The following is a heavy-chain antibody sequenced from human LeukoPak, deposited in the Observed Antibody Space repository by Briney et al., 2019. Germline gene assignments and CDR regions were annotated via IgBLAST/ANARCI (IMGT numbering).Heavy chain of an antibody. CDR1: GGLLCGYY. Sequence: SETLSLTCGFNGGLLCGYYWSWSRQPPGKGLEWIGEINHSGSTNYNPSLKSRVTISVDTSKNQFSLKLSSVTAPDTAVYYYASAAGGRSNWFDPCDQGTLVTVSS. CDR2: INHSGST. D-gene: IGHD4-23*01. J-gene: IGHJ5*02. CDR3: ASAAGGRSNWFDP. V-gene: IGHV4-34*01.